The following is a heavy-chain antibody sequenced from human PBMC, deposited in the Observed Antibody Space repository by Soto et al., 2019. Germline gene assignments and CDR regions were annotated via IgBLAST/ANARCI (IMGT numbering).Heavy chain of an antibody. CDR3: ARVFSSGSGWMYYFDF. Sequence: QVELQESGPRLVKSSGTLSLTCEVSSGSISTGNWWSWVRQPPGKGLEWIGEIYYTGATNFNPSLKSRVTRTMDKSKDQFSLILTSGTAGDTAGYYCARVFSSGSGWMYYFDFWGQGILGSVSS. J-gene: IGHJ4*02. CDR1: SGSISTGNW. V-gene: IGHV4-4*02. D-gene: IGHD6-25*01. CDR2: IYYTGAT.